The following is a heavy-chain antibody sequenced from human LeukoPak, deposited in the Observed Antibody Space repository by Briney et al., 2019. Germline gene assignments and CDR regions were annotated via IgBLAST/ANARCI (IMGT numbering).Heavy chain of an antibody. CDR2: ISGSGIVT. V-gene: IGHV3-23*01. CDR3: AKDFDGSTWFGRNYMDV. J-gene: IGHJ6*03. D-gene: IGHD6-13*01. CDR1: GFTFAKFA. Sequence: PGGSLRLSCAISGFTFAKFAMSWVRQAPGKGLEWVSTISGSGIVTYYADSVKGRFTISRDNSKNTLYLQMNSLRAEDTAVYYCAKDFDGSTWFGRNYMDVWGKGTTVTVSS.